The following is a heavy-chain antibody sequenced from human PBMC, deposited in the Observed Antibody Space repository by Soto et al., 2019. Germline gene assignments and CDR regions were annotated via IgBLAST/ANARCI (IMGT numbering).Heavy chain of an antibody. Sequence: EVQLLESGGGLVQPGGSLRLSCAASGFTFSRYAMSWVRQAPGKGLEWVSAISGSGGSTYYADSVKGRFTISRDNSKNTLYPQMNSLRAEDTAVYYCAKDQVAVAGTGLDYWGQGTLVTVSA. D-gene: IGHD6-19*01. J-gene: IGHJ4*02. CDR3: AKDQVAVAGTGLDY. CDR2: ISGSGGST. V-gene: IGHV3-23*01. CDR1: GFTFSRYA.